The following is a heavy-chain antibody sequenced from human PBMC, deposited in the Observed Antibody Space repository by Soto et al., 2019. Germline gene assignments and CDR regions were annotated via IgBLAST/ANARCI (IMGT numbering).Heavy chain of an antibody. D-gene: IGHD2-15*01. CDR3: ARELGYCSGGSCYSGDY. J-gene: IGHJ4*02. CDR1: GYTFTSYG. Sequence: QVQLVQSGAEVKKPGASVKVSCKASGYTFTSYGISWVLQAPGQGLEWMGWISAYNGNTNYAQKLQGRVTMTTDTSTSTDYMELRSLRSDDTAGYYCARELGYCSGGSCYSGDYWGQGTLVTVSS. CDR2: ISAYNGNT. V-gene: IGHV1-18*01.